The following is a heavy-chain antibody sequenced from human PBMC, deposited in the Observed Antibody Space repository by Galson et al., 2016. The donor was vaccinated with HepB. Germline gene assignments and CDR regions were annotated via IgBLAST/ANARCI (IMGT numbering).Heavy chain of an antibody. J-gene: IGHJ4*02. D-gene: IGHD3-10*01. Sequence: ETLSLTCPVSGGSVSSGSYYWSWIWQPPGKGLEWIGYIYYTGSTNYNPSLKSRVTISVDTSKNQFSLKLRSVTAADTAVYYCARVGYYGSGRAYYFDSWGQERLVTVSS. CDR2: IYYTGST. V-gene: IGHV4-61*01. CDR3: ARVGYYGSGRAYYFDS. CDR1: GGSVSSGSYY.